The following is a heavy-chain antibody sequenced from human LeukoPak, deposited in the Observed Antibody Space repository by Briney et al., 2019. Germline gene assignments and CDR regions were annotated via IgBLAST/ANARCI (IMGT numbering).Heavy chain of an antibody. CDR2: ISSSSSTI. Sequence: GGSLRLSCAASGFTFSSYSMNWVRQAPGKGLEWVSYISSSSSTIYYADSVKGRFTISRDNAKNSLYLQMNSPRSEDTAVYYCARVQRVTFPLKYYFDYWGQGTLVTVSS. CDR3: ARVQRVTFPLKYYFDY. J-gene: IGHJ4*02. V-gene: IGHV3-48*04. CDR1: GFTFSSYS. D-gene: IGHD3-10*01.